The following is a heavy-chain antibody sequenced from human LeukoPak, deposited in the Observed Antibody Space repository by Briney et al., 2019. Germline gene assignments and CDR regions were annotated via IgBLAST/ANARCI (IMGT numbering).Heavy chain of an antibody. J-gene: IGHJ4*02. V-gene: IGHV3-48*02. CDR3: ARAKRWELLWAFDY. CDR1: GFTFNSHS. Sequence: GGSLRLSCAASGFTFNSHSMNWVRQAPGKGLEWVSYISSSSSTMYYADSVKGRFTISRDNAKNSLYLQMNSLRDEDTAVYYCARAKRWELLWAFDYWGQGTLVTVSS. CDR2: ISSSSSTM. D-gene: IGHD1-26*01.